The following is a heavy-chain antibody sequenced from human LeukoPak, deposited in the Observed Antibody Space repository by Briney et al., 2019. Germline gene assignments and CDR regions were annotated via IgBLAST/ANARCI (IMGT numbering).Heavy chain of an antibody. CDR2: ISGSGGST. V-gene: IGHV3-23*01. D-gene: IGHD2-8*01. Sequence: GGSLRLSCAASGFTFSSYAVSWVPQAPGKGLEWVSSISGSGGSTYSADSVKGRFTISRDNSKNTLYLQMNSLRAEDTALYYCAKDRSCTNDICHGDFDYWGQGTLVTVSS. CDR1: GFTFSSYA. CDR3: AKDRSCTNDICHGDFDY. J-gene: IGHJ4*02.